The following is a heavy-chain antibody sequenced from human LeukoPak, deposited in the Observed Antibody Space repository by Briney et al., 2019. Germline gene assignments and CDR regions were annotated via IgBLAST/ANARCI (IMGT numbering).Heavy chain of an antibody. CDR2: IGAGGENT. V-gene: IGHV3-23*01. J-gene: IGHJ4*02. D-gene: IGHD3-9*01. Sequence: GGSLRLSCAASGFTFDNYAMSWVRQAPGKGLEWVPTIGAGGENTYYADSVKGRFTISRDNSKNTVYLQMNSLSAEDTAVYYCAKGATPRLRFFDWFAAPDYWGQGTLVTVSS. CDR3: AKGATPRLRFFDWFAAPDY. CDR1: GFTFDNYA.